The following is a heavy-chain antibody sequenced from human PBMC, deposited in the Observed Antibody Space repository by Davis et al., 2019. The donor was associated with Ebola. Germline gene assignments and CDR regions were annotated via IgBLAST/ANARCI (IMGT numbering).Heavy chain of an antibody. CDR1: GYTFISYA. CDR3: ARDDGRTWNLDS. J-gene: IGHJ4*02. CDR2: INPTSGST. D-gene: IGHD1-1*01. V-gene: IGHV1-3*01. Sequence: ASVTVSCKASGYTFISYAMHWVRQAPGERLEWMGSINPTSGSTELSEKFQASVTISRDTPATTVYMELSSLTSEDTAVYFCARDDGRTWNLDSWGQGSLVTVSS.